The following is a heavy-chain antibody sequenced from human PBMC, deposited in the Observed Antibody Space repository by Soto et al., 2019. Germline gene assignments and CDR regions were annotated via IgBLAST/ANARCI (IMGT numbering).Heavy chain of an antibody. CDR2: IYYSGST. J-gene: IGHJ5*02. V-gene: IGHV4-59*01. CDR1: GGSISSYY. Sequence: PSETLSLTCTVSGGSISSYYWSWIRQPPGKGLEWIGYIYYSGSTNYNPSLKSRVTISVDTSKNQISLKLSSVTAADTALYYCARDNSHDILTGYSDTHWFDPWGQGTLVTVSS. D-gene: IGHD3-9*01. CDR3: ARDNSHDILTGYSDTHWFDP.